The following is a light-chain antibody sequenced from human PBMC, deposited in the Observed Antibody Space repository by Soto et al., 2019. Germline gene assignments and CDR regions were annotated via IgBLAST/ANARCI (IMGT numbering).Light chain of an antibody. CDR2: GAS. CDR3: QHYNNWPPDRT. CDR1: QSVGSN. Sequence: EIVMTQSPATLSVSPGERATLSCRASQSVGSNLAWYQQKPGQAPRLLIYGASTRATGIPARFTGSGSGTEFTLTISSRQSEDFAISFCQHYNNWPPDRTFGQGTKVEIK. J-gene: IGKJ1*01. V-gene: IGKV3-15*01.